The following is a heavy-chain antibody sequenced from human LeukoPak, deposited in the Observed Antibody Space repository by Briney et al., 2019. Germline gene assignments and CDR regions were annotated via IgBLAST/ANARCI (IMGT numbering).Heavy chain of an antibody. Sequence: GRSLRLSCAASGFTFSSYGMHWVRQAPGKGLEWVAVIWYDGSNKYYADSVKGRFTISRDNSKNTLYLQMNSLRAEDTAVYYCARAVGGGEYYFDYWGQGTLATVSS. CDR1: GFTFSSYG. CDR2: IWYDGSNK. V-gene: IGHV3-33*01. J-gene: IGHJ4*02. D-gene: IGHD3-10*01. CDR3: ARAVGGGEYYFDY.